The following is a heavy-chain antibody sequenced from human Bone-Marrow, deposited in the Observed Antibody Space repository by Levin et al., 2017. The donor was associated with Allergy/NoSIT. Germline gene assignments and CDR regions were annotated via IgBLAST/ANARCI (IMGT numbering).Heavy chain of an antibody. CDR2: ISYDGNIK. D-gene: IGHD2-2*01. CDR3: AKHALRYCSSASCQRTDY. CDR1: GFTFSTFG. J-gene: IGHJ4*02. Sequence: LSLTCAASGFTFSTFGMHWVRQAPGKGLEWGAVISYDGNIKSYADSVKGRFTISRDNAKNTLFLQMHSLRPEDTAVYYRAKHALRYCSSASCQRTDYWGQGALVTVSS. V-gene: IGHV3-30*18.